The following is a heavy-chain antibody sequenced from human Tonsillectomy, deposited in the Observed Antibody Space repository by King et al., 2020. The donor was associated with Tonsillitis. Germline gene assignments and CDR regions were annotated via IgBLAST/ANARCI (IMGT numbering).Heavy chain of an antibody. D-gene: IGHD6-19*01. J-gene: IGHJ6*03. V-gene: IGHV4-39*01. CDR1: SGSISSASYY. Sequence: LQLQESGPGLVKPSETLSLTCTVSSGSISSASYYWGWIRLPPGMGLEWIGSVYYIGSTYYNPSLKSRVTISVDTSKNQFSLKLSSVTAADTAVYYCARIQWLANYYYYYMDVWGKGTTVTVSS. CDR2: VYYIGST. CDR3: ARIQWLANYYYYYMDV.